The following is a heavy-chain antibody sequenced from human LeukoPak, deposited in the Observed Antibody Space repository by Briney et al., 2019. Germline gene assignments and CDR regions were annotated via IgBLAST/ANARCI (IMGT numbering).Heavy chain of an antibody. CDR3: ARTTYYDLWSGYYGYYYYGMDV. Sequence: GGSLRLSCAASGFTFSSYWMHWVRQAPGKGLVWVSRINSDGSSTSYADSVKGRFTISRDNAKNTLYLQMNSLRAEDTAVYYCARTTYYDLWSGYYGYYYYGMDVWGQGTTVTASS. D-gene: IGHD3-3*01. CDR1: GFTFSSYW. J-gene: IGHJ6*02. CDR2: INSDGSST. V-gene: IGHV3-74*01.